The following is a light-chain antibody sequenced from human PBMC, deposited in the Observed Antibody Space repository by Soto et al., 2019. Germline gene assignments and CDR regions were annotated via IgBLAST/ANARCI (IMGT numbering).Light chain of an antibody. CDR3: QQRTNWPPVVA. CDR2: DAS. CDR1: QSVSSSY. Sequence: EIVLTQSPGTLSLSPGERATLSCRASQSVSSSYLAWYQQKPGQAPRLLIYDASNRATGIPARFSGSGSGTDFTLTISSLEPEDFAVYYCQQRTNWPPVVAFGPGTKVDIK. V-gene: IGKV3D-20*02. J-gene: IGKJ3*01.